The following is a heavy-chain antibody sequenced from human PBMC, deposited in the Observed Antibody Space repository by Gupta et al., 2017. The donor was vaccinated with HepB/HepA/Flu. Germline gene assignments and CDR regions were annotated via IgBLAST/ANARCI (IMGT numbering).Heavy chain of an antibody. CDR1: GFSLISTNYY. CDR3: ASHPSRLYFDY. J-gene: IGHJ4*02. V-gene: IGHV4-39*01. CDR2: IYSGST. Sequence: QVQLQESGPGLVKPSETLSLTCTVSGFSLISTNYYWAWIRQPPGKGLEWIGSIYSGSTYYNPSLMSRFTMSVDSSKNQFSLKLISVTAADTAVYYCASHPSRLYFDYWGQGTLVTVSS.